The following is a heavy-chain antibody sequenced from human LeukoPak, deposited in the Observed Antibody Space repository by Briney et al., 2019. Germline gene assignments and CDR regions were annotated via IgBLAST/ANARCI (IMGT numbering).Heavy chain of an antibody. Sequence: GVSLTLSCSASGFTFSDYYMSWLRQAPGKGLEWVSYISSSGSNIYYTDSVKGRFTISRDNAKNSLYLQMNSLRAEDTAVYYCARGLRGMDVWGQGTTVTVSS. J-gene: IGHJ6*02. CDR1: GFTFSDYY. CDR2: ISSSGSNI. CDR3: ARGLRGMDV. V-gene: IGHV3-11*01.